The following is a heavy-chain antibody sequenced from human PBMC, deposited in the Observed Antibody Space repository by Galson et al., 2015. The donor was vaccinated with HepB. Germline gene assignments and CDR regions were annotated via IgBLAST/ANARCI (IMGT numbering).Heavy chain of an antibody. CDR3: ARESEVSGWYFFDY. D-gene: IGHD6-19*01. CDR1: GFSFTRYA. CDR2: ITSNGGRT. J-gene: IGHJ4*02. V-gene: IGHV3-23*01. Sequence: SLRLSCAASGFSFTRYAMTWVRQAPGKGLEWISSITSNGGRTFYTNSVKGRFTISRDDSRNTVVLQLSSLRPEDTAVYYCARESEVSGWYFFDYWGQGTLVTVSS.